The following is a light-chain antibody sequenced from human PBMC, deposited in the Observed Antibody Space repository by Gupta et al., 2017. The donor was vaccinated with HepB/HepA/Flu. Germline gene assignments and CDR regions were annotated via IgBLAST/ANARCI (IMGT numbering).Light chain of an antibody. Sequence: FLLTQPHSVSESPGKTVTISCTRSSGSIASNYVHWYQRRPGSAPTTVIYEDNQRPPGVPDRFSGSIDSSSNSASLTISGLKTEDEADYYCQSYDSSTLYVFGTGTKVTVL. V-gene: IGLV6-57*03. CDR2: EDN. J-gene: IGLJ1*01. CDR3: QSYDSSTLYV. CDR1: SGSIASNY.